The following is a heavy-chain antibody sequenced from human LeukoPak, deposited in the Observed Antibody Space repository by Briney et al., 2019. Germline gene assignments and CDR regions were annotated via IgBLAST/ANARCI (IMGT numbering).Heavy chain of an antibody. CDR1: GGSFSGYY. J-gene: IGHJ6*03. CDR2: INHSGST. CDR3: ARVFADIVVVVAATSYYYYMDV. V-gene: IGHV4-34*01. Sequence: SETLSLTCAVYGGSFSGYYWSWIRQPPGKGLEWIGGINHSGSTNYNPSLKSRVTISVDTSKNQFSLKLSSVTAADTAVYYCARVFADIVVVVAATSYYYYMDVWGKGTTVTVSS. D-gene: IGHD2-15*01.